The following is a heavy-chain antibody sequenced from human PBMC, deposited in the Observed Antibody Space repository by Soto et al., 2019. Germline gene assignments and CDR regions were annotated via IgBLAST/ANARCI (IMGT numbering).Heavy chain of an antibody. CDR3: ARLLYGSGSYWFDP. CDR2: IYYSGST. J-gene: IGHJ5*02. CDR1: GVSISSSGYY. Sequence: PSETLSLTCTVSGVSISSSGYYWGWIRQPPGKGLEWIGSIYYSGSTSYNPSLKSRVTISVDTSKNQFSLKLSSVTAADTAVYYCARLLYGSGSYWFDPWGQGTLVTVSS. D-gene: IGHD3-10*01. V-gene: IGHV4-39*01.